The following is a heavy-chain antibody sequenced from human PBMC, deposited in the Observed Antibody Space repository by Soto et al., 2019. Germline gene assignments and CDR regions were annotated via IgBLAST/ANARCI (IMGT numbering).Heavy chain of an antibody. D-gene: IGHD1-26*01. CDR2: ISYDGSNK. CDR3: ARVHEVDSGGSFDY. Sequence: PGGSLRLSCAASGFTFSSYAMHWVRQAPGKGLEWVAVISYDGSNKYYADSVKGRFTISRDNSKNTLYLQMNSLRAEDTAVYCCARVHEVDSGGSFDYWGQGTLVTVSS. J-gene: IGHJ4*02. V-gene: IGHV3-30-3*01. CDR1: GFTFSSYA.